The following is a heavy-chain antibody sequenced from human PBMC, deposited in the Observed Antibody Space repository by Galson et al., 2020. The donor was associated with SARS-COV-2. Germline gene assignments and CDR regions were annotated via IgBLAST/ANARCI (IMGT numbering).Heavy chain of an antibody. CDR2: INTNTGNP. V-gene: IGHV7-4-1*02. CDR1: GYTFNNYA. J-gene: IGHJ4*02. D-gene: IGHD3-10*01. CDR3: ARGAGAWFGELLDY. Sequence: ASVKVSCKPSGYTFNNYALNWVRQAPGQGLEWMAWINTNTGNPTYAQGFTGRFVFSLDTSISTAYLQISSLKAEDTAVYYCARGAGAWFGELLDYWGQGTLVTVSS.